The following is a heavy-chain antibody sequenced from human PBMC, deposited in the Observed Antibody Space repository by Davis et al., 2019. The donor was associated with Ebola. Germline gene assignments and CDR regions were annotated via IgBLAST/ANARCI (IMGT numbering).Heavy chain of an antibody. CDR3: ARMPNVTTKAFDI. J-gene: IGHJ3*02. D-gene: IGHD4-17*01. Sequence: PGGSLRLSCAASGFTFSSYAMHWVRQAPGKGLEYVSAISSNGGSTYYANSVKGRFTISRDNSKNTLYLQMGSLRAEDMAVYYCARMPNVTTKAFDIWGQGTMVTVSS. CDR2: ISSNGGST. CDR1: GFTFSSYA. V-gene: IGHV3-64*01.